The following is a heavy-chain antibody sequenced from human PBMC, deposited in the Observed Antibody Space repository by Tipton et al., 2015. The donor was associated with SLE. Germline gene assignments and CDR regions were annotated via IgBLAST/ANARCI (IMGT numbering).Heavy chain of an antibody. CDR1: GFTFSSYA. CDR3: AKALGSTTYAPDC. V-gene: IGHV3-23*04. J-gene: IGHJ4*02. D-gene: IGHD2/OR15-2a*01. Sequence: QLVQSGGGLVKPGGSLRLSCAASGFTFSSYAMSWVRQAPGKGLEWVSAISGSGGSTYYADSVKGRFTISRDNSKNTLYLQVNSLRVEDTAVYYCAKALGSTTYAPDCWGQGTLVTVSS. CDR2: ISGSGGST.